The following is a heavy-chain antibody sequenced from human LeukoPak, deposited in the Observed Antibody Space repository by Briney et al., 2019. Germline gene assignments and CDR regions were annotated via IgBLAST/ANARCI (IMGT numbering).Heavy chain of an antibody. CDR3: ARDLGKWFGELLYYYYYYGMDV. J-gene: IGHJ6*02. D-gene: IGHD3-10*01. Sequence: GGSLRLSCAASGFTFSSYGMHWVRQAPGKGLEWVAVIWYDGSNKNYADSVKGRFTISRDNSKNTLYLQMNSLRAEDTAVYYCARDLGKWFGELLYYYYYYGMDVWGQGTTVTVSS. CDR2: IWYDGSNK. CDR1: GFTFSSYG. V-gene: IGHV3-33*01.